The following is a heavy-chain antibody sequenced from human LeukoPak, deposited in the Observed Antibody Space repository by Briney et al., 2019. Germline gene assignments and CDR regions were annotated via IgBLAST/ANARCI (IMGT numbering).Heavy chain of an antibody. V-gene: IGHV3-48*01. D-gene: IGHD1-26*01. J-gene: IGHJ3*02. CDR3: AKVLPGADMMGTFDI. CDR2: ISSSSSTI. Sequence: GGSLRLSCAASGFTFSSYSMNWVRQAPGKGREGVSYISSSSSTIYYADSVKGRFTISRDNAKNSLYLQMNSLRAEDTALYYCAKVLPGADMMGTFDIWGQGTMVTVSS. CDR1: GFTFSSYS.